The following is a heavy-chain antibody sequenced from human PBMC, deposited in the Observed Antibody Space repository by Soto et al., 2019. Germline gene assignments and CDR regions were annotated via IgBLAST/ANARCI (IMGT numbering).Heavy chain of an antibody. J-gene: IGHJ3*02. CDR3: AKDLTVGAGHPSDAFDI. V-gene: IGHV3-23*01. CDR2: VTASGGST. Sequence: EVQLLESGGGLVQPGGSLRLSCAASGFAFISYAMSWVRQAPGRGREWVSTVTASGGSTYYADSVKGRFTISRDNSTNKLYLQMNSLRAEDTAVYYCAKDLTVGAGHPSDAFDIWGLGTKVTVSS. CDR1: GFAFISYA. D-gene: IGHD1-26*01.